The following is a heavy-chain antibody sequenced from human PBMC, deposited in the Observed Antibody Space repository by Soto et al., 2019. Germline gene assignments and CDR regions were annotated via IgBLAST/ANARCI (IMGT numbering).Heavy chain of an antibody. CDR1: GYTFTSYG. CDR3: ARGVVVVPAAPYYYYGMDV. D-gene: IGHD2-2*01. CDR2: ISAYNGNT. V-gene: IGHV1-18*04. J-gene: IGHJ6*02. Sequence: ASVKVSCKASGYTFTSYGISWVRQAPGQGLEWMGWISAYNGNTNYAQKLQGRVTMTTDTSTSTAYMELRSLRSDGTAVYYCARGVVVVPAAPYYYYGMDVWGQGTTVTVSS.